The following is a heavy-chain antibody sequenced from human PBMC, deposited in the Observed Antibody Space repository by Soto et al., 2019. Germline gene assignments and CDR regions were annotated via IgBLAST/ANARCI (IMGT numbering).Heavy chain of an antibody. CDR3: ARDPTSPEYRYSGRFRDNTFDS. CDR1: GFTFSSYA. J-gene: IGHJ5*01. D-gene: IGHD1-26*01. V-gene: IGHV3-30-3*01. Sequence: QVQLVESEGGVVQPGKSLRLSCAASGFTFSSYALHWVRQAPGKGLEWVAVMSYDGSNEYADSVKGRFTISRDNFKNTLYLQMSSLRTDDTAVYYCARDPTSPEYRYSGRFRDNTFDSWGQGTLVTVSS. CDR2: MSYDGSNE.